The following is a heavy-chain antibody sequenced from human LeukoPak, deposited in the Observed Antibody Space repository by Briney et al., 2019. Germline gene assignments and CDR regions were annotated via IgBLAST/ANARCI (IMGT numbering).Heavy chain of an antibody. CDR2: ISGYNGKT. CDR1: GYTFTSYG. Sequence: ASVKVSCKASGYTFTSYGISWVRQAPGQGLEWMGWISGYNGKTNYAHKVQGRVTMTTDTSTSTAFLEVRSLRSDDTAVYYCARDFYNTLTCFDLWGRGTLVTVSS. J-gene: IGHJ2*01. D-gene: IGHD1-14*01. CDR3: ARDFYNTLTCFDL. V-gene: IGHV1-18*01.